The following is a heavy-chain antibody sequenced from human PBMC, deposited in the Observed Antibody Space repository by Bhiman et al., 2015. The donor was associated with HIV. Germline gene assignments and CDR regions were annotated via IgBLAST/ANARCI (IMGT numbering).Heavy chain of an antibody. J-gene: IGHJ6*02. D-gene: IGHD3-9*01. Sequence: EVQLVESGGGLVKPGGSLRLSCVASGFTFSSYSMNWVRQAPGKGLEWVSSISSSSSYIYYADSLKGRFTISRDNAKKSLYLQMNSLRAEDTAVYYCARDQGTYYEYFDWLLLPPGNYYGMDVWGQGTTVTVSS. CDR1: GFTFSSYS. CDR3: ARDQGTYYEYFDWLLLPPGNYYGMDV. CDR2: ISSSSSYI. V-gene: IGHV3-21*03.